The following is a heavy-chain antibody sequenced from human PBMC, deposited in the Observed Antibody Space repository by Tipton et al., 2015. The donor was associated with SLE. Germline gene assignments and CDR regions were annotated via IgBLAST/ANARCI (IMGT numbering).Heavy chain of an antibody. CDR2: IYHSGST. V-gene: IGHV4-38-2*01. Sequence: LRLSCAVSGYSISSGYYWGWIRQPPGKGLEWIGSIYHSGSTYYSPSLKSRVTISVDTSKNQFSLKLSSVTAADTAVYYCARHGTQLWLTGAFDIWGQGTMVTVSS. D-gene: IGHD5-18*01. CDR3: ARHGTQLWLTGAFDI. J-gene: IGHJ3*02. CDR1: GYSISSGYY.